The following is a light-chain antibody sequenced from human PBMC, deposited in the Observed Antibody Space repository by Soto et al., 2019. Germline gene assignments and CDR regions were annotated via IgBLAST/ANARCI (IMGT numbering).Light chain of an antibody. CDR1: SSDVGGYNY. Sequence: QSVLTQPRSVSGSPGQSLTISCTGTSSDVGGYNYVSWYQQHPGKVPKLMIYDVTKRPSGVPDRFSGSKSGNTASLTISGLQSKDEADYYCCSHAGSYTYVFGTGTKLTVL. V-gene: IGLV2-11*01. CDR3: CSHAGSYTYV. CDR2: DVT. J-gene: IGLJ1*01.